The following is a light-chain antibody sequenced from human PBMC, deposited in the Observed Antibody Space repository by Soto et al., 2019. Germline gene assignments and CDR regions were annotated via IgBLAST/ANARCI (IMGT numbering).Light chain of an antibody. CDR1: QAISNF. Sequence: AIQLTQSPWSLSASVGDRVTITCRASQAISNFLAWYQQKPGKVPKLLIYGASTLQSGVPSRFSGSGSGTDFTLTISSLLPEDFATYYCHQLNNYPITFDQGTRLEIK. CDR3: HQLNNYPIT. J-gene: IGKJ5*01. V-gene: IGKV1D-13*01. CDR2: GAS.